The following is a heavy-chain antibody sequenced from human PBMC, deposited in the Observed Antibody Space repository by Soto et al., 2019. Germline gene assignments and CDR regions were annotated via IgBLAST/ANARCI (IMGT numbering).Heavy chain of an antibody. V-gene: IGHV4-59*01. D-gene: IGHD1-26*01. CDR3: ARETDSGSYYTFDI. CDR1: GGSISSYY. J-gene: IGHJ3*02. Sequence: QVQLQESGPGRVKPSETLSLTCTVSGGSISSYYWSWFRQPPGKGREWIGNIHNSGSTNYKPSLKSRVTISVDTSKNQFSLKLSSVTAADTAVYYCARETDSGSYYTFDI. CDR2: IHNSGST.